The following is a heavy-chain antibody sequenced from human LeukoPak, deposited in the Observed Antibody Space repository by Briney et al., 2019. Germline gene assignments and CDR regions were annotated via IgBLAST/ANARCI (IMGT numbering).Heavy chain of an antibody. CDR2: INPSGGST. J-gene: IGHJ6*02. Sequence: EALVKVSCKASGYTFTSYFMHWVRQAPGQGLEWMGIINPSGGSTSYAQKFQGRVTMTRATSTSTVYMELSSLRSEDTAVYYCARVELNYGMDVWGQGTTVTVSS. CDR1: GYTFTSYF. CDR3: ARVELNYGMDV. V-gene: IGHV1-46*01. D-gene: IGHD1-7*01.